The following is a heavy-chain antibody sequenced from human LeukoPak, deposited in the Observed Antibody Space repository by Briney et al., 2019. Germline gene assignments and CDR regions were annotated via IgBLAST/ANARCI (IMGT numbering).Heavy chain of an antibody. CDR2: ISSSSSYI. CDR3: ARGYYDFWSGYSN. D-gene: IGHD3-3*01. V-gene: IGHV3-21*01. J-gene: IGHJ4*02. CDR1: GFTFSSYS. Sequence: PGGSLRLSCAASGFTFSSYSINWVRQAPGKGLEWVSSISSSSSYIYYADSVKGRLNSLYLQMNSLRAEDTAVYYCARGYYDFWSGYSNWGQGTLVTVSS.